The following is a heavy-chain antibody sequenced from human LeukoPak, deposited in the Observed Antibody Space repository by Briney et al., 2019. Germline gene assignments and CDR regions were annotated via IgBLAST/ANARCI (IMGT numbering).Heavy chain of an antibody. Sequence: PGGSLRLSCAASGFTFSSYAMSWVRQAPGKGLEWVSAISGSGGSTYYADSVKGRFTSSRDNSKNTLYLQMSSLRAEDTAVYYCAKGRLELLTPWGQGTLVTVSS. D-gene: IGHD1-26*01. CDR1: GFTFSSYA. V-gene: IGHV3-23*01. J-gene: IGHJ5*02. CDR3: AKGRLELLTP. CDR2: ISGSGGST.